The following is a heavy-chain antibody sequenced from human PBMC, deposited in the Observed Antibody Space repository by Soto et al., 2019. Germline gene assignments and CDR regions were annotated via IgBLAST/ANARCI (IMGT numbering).Heavy chain of an antibody. Sequence: SETLSLTCAVYGGSFSGYYWSWIRQPPGKGLEWIGEINHSGSTNYNPSLKSRVTISVDTSKNQFSLKLSSVTAAETAVYYCARGARFLEWLPPRGWFDPGGKETLVTVPS. CDR1: GGSFSGYY. CDR3: ARGARFLEWLPPRGWFDP. CDR2: INHSGST. V-gene: IGHV4-34*01. D-gene: IGHD3-3*01. J-gene: IGHJ5*02.